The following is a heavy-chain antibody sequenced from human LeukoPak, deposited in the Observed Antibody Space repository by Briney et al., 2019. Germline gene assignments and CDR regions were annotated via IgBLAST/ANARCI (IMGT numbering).Heavy chain of an antibody. V-gene: IGHV1-18*01. CDR2: ISADNGNT. J-gene: IGHJ5*02. CDR1: VYIFTNYG. Sequence: ASVTVSFTASVYIFTNYGITWVRQAPGQGMEWVGWISADNGNTNYAQTFQGRVTMTTDTSTSTAYMELMSLTRDDTAVYYCARRVVVAGEWFDPWGQGTLVTVSS. D-gene: IGHD3-22*01. CDR3: ARRVVVAGEWFDP.